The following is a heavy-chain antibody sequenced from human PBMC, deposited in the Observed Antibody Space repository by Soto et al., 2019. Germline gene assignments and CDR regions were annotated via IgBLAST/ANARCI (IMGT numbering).Heavy chain of an antibody. CDR2: INPSGGST. J-gene: IGHJ3*02. CDR1: GYTFTSYY. CDR3: AREYKVHDI. V-gene: IGHV1-46*01. D-gene: IGHD1-1*01. Sequence: GASVKVSCKASGYTFTSYYINWVRQATGQGLEWMGIINPSGGSTSYAQKFQGRVTMTRDTSTSTVYMELSSLRSEDTAAYYCAREYKVHDIWGQGTMVTVSS.